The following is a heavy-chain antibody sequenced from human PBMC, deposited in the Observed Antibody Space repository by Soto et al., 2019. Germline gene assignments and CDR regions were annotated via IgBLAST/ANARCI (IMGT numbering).Heavy chain of an antibody. CDR3: ARHRRQDYYYDSSGYRFWPDY. D-gene: IGHD3-22*01. J-gene: IGHJ4*02. CDR2: IYPGDSDT. CDR1: GYSFTSYW. V-gene: IGHV5-51*01. Sequence: GESLKISCKGSGYSFTSYWIVWVRQMPGKGLEWMGIIYPGDSDTRYSPSFQGQVTISADKSISTAYLQWSSLKASDTAMYYCARHRRQDYYYDSSGYRFWPDYWGQGTLVTVSS.